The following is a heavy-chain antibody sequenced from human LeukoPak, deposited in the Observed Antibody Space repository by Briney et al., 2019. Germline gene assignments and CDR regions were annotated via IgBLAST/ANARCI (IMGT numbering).Heavy chain of an antibody. V-gene: IGHV1-69*05. J-gene: IGHJ5*02. CDR3: ARSEGSSSFYNWFDP. CDR1: GGTFSSYA. CDR2: IIPIFGTA. Sequence: SVKISCKASGGTFSSYAISWVRQAPGQGLEWMGGIIPIFGTANYAQKFQGRVTITTDESTSTAYMELSSLRSEDTAVYYCARSEGSSSFYNWFDPWGQGTLVTVSS. D-gene: IGHD6-6*01.